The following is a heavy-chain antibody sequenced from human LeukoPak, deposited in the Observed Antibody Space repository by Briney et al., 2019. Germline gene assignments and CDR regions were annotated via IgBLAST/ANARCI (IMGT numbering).Heavy chain of an antibody. V-gene: IGHV4-39*01. CDR1: GGSISSSSYY. CDR2: IHYSGST. Sequence: SETLSLTCTVSGGSISSSSYYWGWIRQPPGKGLEWIGSIHYSGSTYYNPFLKSRVTISVDTSKNQFSLKVSSVTAADTAVYYCARHERSSSLYYYYYYMDVWGKGTTVTVSS. D-gene: IGHD6-6*01. CDR3: ARHERSSSLYYYYYYMDV. J-gene: IGHJ6*03.